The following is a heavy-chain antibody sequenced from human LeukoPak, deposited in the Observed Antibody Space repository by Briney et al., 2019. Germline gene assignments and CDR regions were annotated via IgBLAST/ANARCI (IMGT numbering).Heavy chain of an antibody. CDR2: IRSKANSYAT. D-gene: IGHD3-10*01. CDR1: GFTFSGSA. J-gene: IGHJ6*02. Sequence: GGSLRLSCAASGFTFSGSAMHWVRQASGKGLEWVGRIRSKANSYATAYAASVKGRFTISRDDSKNTAYLQMNSLKTEDTAVYYCTSGSGSYSPYYYYGMDVWGQGTTVTVSS. V-gene: IGHV3-73*01. CDR3: TSGSGSYSPYYYYGMDV.